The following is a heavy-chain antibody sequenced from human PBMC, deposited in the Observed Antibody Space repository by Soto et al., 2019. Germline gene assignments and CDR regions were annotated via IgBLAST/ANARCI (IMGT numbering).Heavy chain of an antibody. Sequence: QVQLVQSGAEVKKPGASVKVSCKASGYTFTSYGITWVRQAPGQGLEWVGWISAYNGKRNYAQKLQGRVAMTTDTSTSTASMELRRLTSDDTAVYSWARGSYPADPWGQGTLVTFSS. CDR2: ISAYNGKR. D-gene: IGHD3-16*02. J-gene: IGHJ5*02. CDR1: GYTFTSYG. CDR3: ARGSYPADP. V-gene: IGHV1-18*01.